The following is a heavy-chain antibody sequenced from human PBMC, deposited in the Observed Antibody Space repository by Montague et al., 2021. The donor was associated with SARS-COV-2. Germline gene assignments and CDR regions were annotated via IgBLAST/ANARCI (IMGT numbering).Heavy chain of an antibody. D-gene: IGHD3-10*01. V-gene: IGHV4-39*02. CDR3: ARRMIRGVNTPFDY. J-gene: IGHJ4*02. CDR1: SGSIISSGYY. Sequence: SETLSITCSVSSGSIISSGYYWGWIRQPPGKELEWIGNIYYSGTTYYNPSLQSRGTISVDTSKNHLSLRLSFVTAADTAVYFCARRMIRGVNTPFDYWGQGSQVTVSS. CDR2: IYYSGTT.